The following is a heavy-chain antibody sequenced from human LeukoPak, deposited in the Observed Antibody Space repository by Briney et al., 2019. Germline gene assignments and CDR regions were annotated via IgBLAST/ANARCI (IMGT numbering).Heavy chain of an antibody. J-gene: IGHJ5*02. CDR2: INHIGST. D-gene: IGHD1-7*01. CDR3: SKAPNWNFCCFDP. Sequence: PSETLSLTCAVYSGSLSGYYWSWIRQPPGKGLEWIGEINHIGSTNYNPSLTSRVTISVDTSKNQFSLMLSSVTAADTAVYDCSKAPNWNFCCFDPWGQGTLVTVSS. V-gene: IGHV4-34*01. CDR1: SGSLSGYY.